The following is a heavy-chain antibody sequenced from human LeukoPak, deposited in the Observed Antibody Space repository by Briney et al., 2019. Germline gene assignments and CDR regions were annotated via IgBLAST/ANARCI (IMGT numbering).Heavy chain of an antibody. D-gene: IGHD6-13*01. CDR2: IIPIFGTA. V-gene: IGHV1-69*01. J-gene: IGHJ5*02. CDR1: GGTFSSYA. CDR3: ARESSSERSSWFDP. Sequence: ASVKVSCKASGGTFSSYAISWVRQAPGQGLEWMGGIIPIFGTANYAQKFQGRVTITADESTSTAYMELRSLRSEDTAVYYCARESSSERSSWFDPWGQGTLVTVSS.